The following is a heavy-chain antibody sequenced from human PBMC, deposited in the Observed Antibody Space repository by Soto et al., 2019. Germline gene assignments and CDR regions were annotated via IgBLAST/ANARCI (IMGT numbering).Heavy chain of an antibody. D-gene: IGHD4-17*01. Sequence: QVQLQESGPGLVKPSETLSLTCTVSGGSISTYYWDWLRQSPEKGLEWIGYTHYSGNTNYHPSLMGRITISLDTSRNQLSLILSAVTAADTAIYYSARHTLTVRSGFDNWGQGALVTVSS. V-gene: IGHV4-59*12. CDR2: THYSGNT. CDR1: GGSISTYY. CDR3: ARHTLTVRSGFDN. J-gene: IGHJ4*02.